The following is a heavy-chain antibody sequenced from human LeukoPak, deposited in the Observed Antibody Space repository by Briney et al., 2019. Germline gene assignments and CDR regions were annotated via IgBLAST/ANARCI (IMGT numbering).Heavy chain of an antibody. CDR1: GLTFSDYY. CDR2: ISSSSTYT. J-gene: IGHJ1*01. D-gene: IGHD3-16*02. Sequence: GGSLRLSCAASGLTFSDYYMSWIRQAPGKGLEWVSYISSSSTYTNYADSVKGRFTISRDNAKNSLYLQMNSLRAEDTAVYYCARGAGHAYVLGSYRYIAYWGQGALVTVSS. CDR3: ARGAGHAYVLGSYRYIAY. V-gene: IGHV3-11*05.